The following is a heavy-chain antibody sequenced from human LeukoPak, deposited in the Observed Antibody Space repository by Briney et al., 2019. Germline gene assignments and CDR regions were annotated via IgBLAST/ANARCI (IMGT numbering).Heavy chain of an antibody. J-gene: IGHJ4*02. CDR2: IYYSGST. V-gene: IGHV4-39*01. CDR3: ARLRSGHGELLDY. Sequence: SETLSLTCTVSGGSISSSSYYWGWIRQPPGKGLEWIGSIYYSGSTYYNPSLKSRVTISVDTSKNQFSLKLSSVTAADTAVYYCARLRSGHGELLDYWGQGTLVTVSS. D-gene: IGHD3-10*01. CDR1: GGSISSSSYY.